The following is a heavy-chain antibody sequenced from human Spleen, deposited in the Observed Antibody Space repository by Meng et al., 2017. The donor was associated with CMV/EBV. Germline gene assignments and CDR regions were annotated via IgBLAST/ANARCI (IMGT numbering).Heavy chain of an antibody. V-gene: IGHV4-34*01. J-gene: IGHJ4*02. D-gene: IGHD1-1*01. CDR3: ARGRTDFDS. CDR2: ISHSGRT. Sequence: LSLTCAVYGGSFSGYYWSWIRQSPEKGLEWIGDISHSGRTNYNPSLKSRVTISVDTSSNQFFLKVTSVTAADTAVYYCARGRTDFDSWGQGTLVTVSS. CDR1: GGSFSGYY.